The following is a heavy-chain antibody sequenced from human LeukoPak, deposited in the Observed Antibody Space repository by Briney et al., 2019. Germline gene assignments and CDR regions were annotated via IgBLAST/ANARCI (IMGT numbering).Heavy chain of an antibody. D-gene: IGHD3-3*01. V-gene: IGHV4-61*02. Sequence: PSQTLSLTCTVSDGSISSGSYYWSWIRQPAGKGLEWIGRIYTSGSTNYNPSLKSRVTISVDTSKNQFSLKLSSVTAADTAVYYCARASWYYDFWSGPSKDYYYMDVWGKGTTVTVSS. J-gene: IGHJ6*03. CDR3: ARASWYYDFWSGPSKDYYYMDV. CDR1: DGSISSGSYY. CDR2: IYTSGST.